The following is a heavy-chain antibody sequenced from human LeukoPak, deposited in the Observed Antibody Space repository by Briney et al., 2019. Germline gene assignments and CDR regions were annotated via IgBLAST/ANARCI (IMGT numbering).Heavy chain of an antibody. CDR1: GFTFSSYA. V-gene: IGHV3-23*01. J-gene: IGHJ6*03. CDR2: ISGSGGST. D-gene: IGHD1-1*01. CDR3: ARNWNERYYYYMDV. Sequence: SGGSLRLSCAASGFTFSSYAMSWVRQAPGKGLEWVSAISGSGGSTYYADSVKGRLTISRDNSKNTLYLQMNSLRAEDTAVYYCARNWNERYYYYMDVWGKGTTVTVSS.